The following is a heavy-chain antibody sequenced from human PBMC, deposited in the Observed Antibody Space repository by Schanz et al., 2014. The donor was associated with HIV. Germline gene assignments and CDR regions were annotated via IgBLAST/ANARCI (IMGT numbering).Heavy chain of an antibody. CDR3: ARKMSISNQWLRALYSNYGMDV. J-gene: IGHJ6*02. V-gene: IGHV1-8*02. D-gene: IGHD5-12*01. Sequence: QVQLVQSGTEVSKPGTSVKVSCKTSGYAFSDYYLHWVRQAPGQGLEWMGWMNPNSGNTGFAQKFQGRVTMTRNTSINTAYMEVSGLKSEDTAVYYCARKMSISNQWLRALYSNYGMDVWGQGTTVTVSS. CDR1: GYAFSDYY. CDR2: MNPNSGNT.